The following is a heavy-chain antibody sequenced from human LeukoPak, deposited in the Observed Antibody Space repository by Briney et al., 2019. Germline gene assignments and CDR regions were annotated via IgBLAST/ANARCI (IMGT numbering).Heavy chain of an antibody. CDR1: GFTFSRYA. CDR2: ISGSDGST. D-gene: IGHD6-19*01. Sequence: GGSLRLSCAASGFTFSRYAMSWVRQAPGKGLEWVSGISGSDGSTYYADSVKGRFTISRDNSKNTLYLQMNSLRAEDTAVYYCATGRYASGWNSFDHWGQGTLVTVSS. J-gene: IGHJ4*02. V-gene: IGHV3-23*01. CDR3: ATGRYASGWNSFDH.